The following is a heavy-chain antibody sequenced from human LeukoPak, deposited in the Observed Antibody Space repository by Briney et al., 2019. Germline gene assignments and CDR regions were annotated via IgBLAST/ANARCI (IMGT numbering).Heavy chain of an antibody. Sequence: GGSLRLSCAASGFTFSSHAMSWVRQAPGKGPEWVSAISGSGGSTYYADSVKGRFTISRDNSKNTLYLQMNSLRAEDTAVYYCAKDPLSSRLLWFGELPNYWGQGTLVTVSS. CDR2: ISGSGGST. CDR3: AKDPLSSRLLWFGELPNY. V-gene: IGHV3-23*01. D-gene: IGHD3-10*01. CDR1: GFTFSSHA. J-gene: IGHJ4*02.